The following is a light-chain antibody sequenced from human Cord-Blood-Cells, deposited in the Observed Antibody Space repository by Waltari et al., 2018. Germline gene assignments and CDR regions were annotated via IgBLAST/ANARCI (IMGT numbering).Light chain of an antibody. Sequence: EIELPPSPGTLSLSTGERATLTCRASQSVSSSHLAWYQQKPGQAPRLLIYGASSRATGIPDRFSGSGSGTDFTLTISRLEPEDFAVYYCQQYGSSPTFGGGTKVEIK. J-gene: IGKJ4*01. V-gene: IGKV3-20*01. CDR2: GAS. CDR1: QSVSSSH. CDR3: QQYGSSPT.